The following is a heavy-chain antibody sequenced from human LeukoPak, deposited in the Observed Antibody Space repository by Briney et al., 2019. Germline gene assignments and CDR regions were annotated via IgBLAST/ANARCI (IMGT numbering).Heavy chain of an antibody. Sequence: SETLSLTCTVSGGSIRGYYWSWIRQPAGKGLEWIGRIYTNGSTNYNPSLKSRVTMSVDTSKNQFSLKLSSVTAADTAVYYCARSDFWSGYRFDYWGQGTLVTVSS. CDR2: IYTNGST. J-gene: IGHJ4*02. D-gene: IGHD3-3*01. CDR1: GGSIRGYY. CDR3: ARSDFWSGYRFDY. V-gene: IGHV4-4*07.